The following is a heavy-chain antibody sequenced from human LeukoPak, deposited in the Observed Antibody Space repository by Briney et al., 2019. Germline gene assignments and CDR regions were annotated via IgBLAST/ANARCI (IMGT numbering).Heavy chain of an antibody. D-gene: IGHD6-13*01. J-gene: IGHJ4*02. CDR3: ASRRSSWYRGGYFDY. CDR2: IYYSGST. CDR1: GGSISSSSYY. Sequence: PSETLSLTCTVSGGSISSSSYYWGWIRQPPGKGLEWIGSIYYSGSTYYNPSLKSRVTISVDTSKNQFSLKPSSVTAADTAVYYCASRRSSWYRGGYFDYWGQGTLVTVSS. V-gene: IGHV4-39*01.